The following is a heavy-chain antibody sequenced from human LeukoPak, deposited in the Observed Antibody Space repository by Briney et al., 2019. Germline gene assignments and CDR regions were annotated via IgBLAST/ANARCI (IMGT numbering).Heavy chain of an antibody. CDR3: ARGVAGSGSYKLDY. D-gene: IGHD3-10*01. Sequence: SETLSLTCTVSGGSISDVSYYWSWIREPAGTGLEWIGYIYYGGSTNYNPSLKSRVTISVDTSKNQFSLKLSSVTAADTAVYYCARGVAGSGSYKLDYWGQGTLVTVSS. CDR1: GGSISDVSYY. V-gene: IGHV4-61*10. CDR2: IYYGGST. J-gene: IGHJ4*02.